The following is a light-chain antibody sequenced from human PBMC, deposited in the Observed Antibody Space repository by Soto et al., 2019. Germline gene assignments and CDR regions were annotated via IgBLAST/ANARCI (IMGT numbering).Light chain of an antibody. V-gene: IGKV2-28*01. J-gene: IGKJ4*01. CDR3: AQGLQTPLT. CDR2: LGS. CDR1: RSLLHSNGYNY. Sequence: DIVLTQSPLSLPVTPGEPASISCRSSRSLLHSNGYNYLNWYLQKPGQSPQLLIYLGSNRASGVPARFSGSGSGPDFTLKISRVEAEDVGVYYCAQGLQTPLTFGGGTKVEIK.